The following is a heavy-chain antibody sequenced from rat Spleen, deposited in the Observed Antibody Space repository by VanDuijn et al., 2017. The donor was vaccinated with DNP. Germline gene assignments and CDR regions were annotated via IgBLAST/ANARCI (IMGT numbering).Heavy chain of an antibody. D-gene: IGHD4-3*01. J-gene: IGHJ2*01. CDR2: ITSSGGST. Sequence: EVQLVESGGDLVQPGRSLKLSCVASGFTFNNYWMTWIRQVPGKGLEWVASITSSGGSTYYPDSVKGRFTISRDNAKNTLYLQMNSLRSEDTATYYCARWFNSGYYFDYWGQGVMVTVSS. CDR3: ARWFNSGYYFDY. CDR1: GFTFNNYW. V-gene: IGHV5-31*01.